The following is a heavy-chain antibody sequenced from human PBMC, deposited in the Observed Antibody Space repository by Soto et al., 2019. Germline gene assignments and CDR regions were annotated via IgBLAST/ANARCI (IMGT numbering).Heavy chain of an antibody. Sequence: SETLSLTCTVSGGSISSYYWSWIRQPPGKGLEWIGYIYYSGSTNYNPSLKSRVTISVDTSKNQFSLKLSSVTAADTAVYYCARHREVRSPNDYYYYYYMDVWGKGTTVTVSS. V-gene: IGHV4-59*01. D-gene: IGHD3-10*01. CDR2: IYYSGST. J-gene: IGHJ6*03. CDR1: GGSISSYY. CDR3: ARHREVRSPNDYYYYYYMDV.